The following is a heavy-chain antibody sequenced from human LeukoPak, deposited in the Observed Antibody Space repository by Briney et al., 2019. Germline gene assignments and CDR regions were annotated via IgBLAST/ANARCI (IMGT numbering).Heavy chain of an antibody. D-gene: IGHD6-13*01. CDR3: ARGRSSSWYGGVYFDY. J-gene: IGHJ4*02. CDR1: GGSFSGYY. CDR2: INHSGST. Sequence: SETLSLTCAVYGGSFSGYYWSWIRQPPGKGLEWIGEINHSGSTNYNPSLKSRVTISVDTSKNQFSLKLSSVTAADTAVYYCARGRSSSWYGGVYFDYWGQGTLVTVSP. V-gene: IGHV4-34*01.